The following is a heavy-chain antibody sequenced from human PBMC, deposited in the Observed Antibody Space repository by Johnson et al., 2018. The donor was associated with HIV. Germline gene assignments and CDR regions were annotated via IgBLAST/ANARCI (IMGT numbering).Heavy chain of an antibody. CDR2: INWNGGST. J-gene: IGHJ3*02. CDR3: VRDYYDLPWGYDAFDI. CDR1: GFTFSSYA. Sequence: EKLVESGGGLVQPGGSLRLSCAASGFTFSSYAMHWVRQAPGKGLEWVSGINWNGGSTGYADSVEGRFTISRDNAKNSLYLQMNSLRVEDTALYYCVRDYYDLPWGYDAFDIWGQGTMVTVSS. V-gene: IGHV3-20*04. D-gene: IGHD3-22*01.